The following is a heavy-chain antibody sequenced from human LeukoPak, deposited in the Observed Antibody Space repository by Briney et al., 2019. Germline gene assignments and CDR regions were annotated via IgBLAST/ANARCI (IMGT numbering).Heavy chain of an antibody. CDR1: GFTVSSNY. D-gene: IGHD3-22*01. Sequence: GGSLRLSCAASGFTVSSNYMSWVRQAPGKGLEWVSVIYSGGSTYYADSVKGRFTISRDNSKDTLYLQMNSLKTEDTAVYYCTTDRGYYDSSGYYLFDYWGQGTLVTVSS. CDR2: IYSGGST. V-gene: IGHV3-66*01. CDR3: TTDRGYYDSSGYYLFDY. J-gene: IGHJ4*02.